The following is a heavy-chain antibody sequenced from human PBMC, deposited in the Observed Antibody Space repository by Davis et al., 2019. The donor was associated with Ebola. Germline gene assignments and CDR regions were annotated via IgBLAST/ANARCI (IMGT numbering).Heavy chain of an antibody. D-gene: IGHD4-11*01. CDR1: GGSFSDYF. CDR2: ISHHNGYT. CDR3: ARVYSQHPSNWFDP. J-gene: IGHJ5*02. V-gene: IGHV4-34*01. Sequence: SETLSLTCAVYGGSFSDYFWSWIRQPPEKGLEWIGEISHHNGYTNYNPSLRSRVTISVDTSRDQFSLKMNPVTPEDTAVYYCARVYSQHPSNWFDPWGQGTLVTVSS.